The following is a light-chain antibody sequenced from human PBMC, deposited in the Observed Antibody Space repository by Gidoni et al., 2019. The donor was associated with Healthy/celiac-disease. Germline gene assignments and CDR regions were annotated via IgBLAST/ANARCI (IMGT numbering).Light chain of an antibody. Sequence: IQMTQSPSSLSASVGDRVTITCQASKAISNYLNWYQQKPGKAPKLLIYDASNWETGVPSRFSGSGSGTDFTLTISSLQPEDIATYYCQQYDNLPLTFGGGTKVEIK. V-gene: IGKV1-33*01. CDR2: DAS. CDR1: KAISNY. J-gene: IGKJ4*01. CDR3: QQYDNLPLT.